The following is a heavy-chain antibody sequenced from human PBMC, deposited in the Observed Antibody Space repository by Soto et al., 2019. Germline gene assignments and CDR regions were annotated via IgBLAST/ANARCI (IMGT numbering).Heavy chain of an antibody. D-gene: IGHD5-12*01. Sequence: GASVKVSCKASGGTFSSYAISWVRQAPGQGLEWMGGIIPIFGTANYAQKFQGRVTITADESTSTAYMELSSLRSEDTAVYYCARDRGEYGGYEKDDYYYYYGMDVGGQGTTVTVS. J-gene: IGHJ6*02. V-gene: IGHV1-69*13. CDR3: ARDRGEYGGYEKDDYYYYYGMDV. CDR1: GGTFSSYA. CDR2: IIPIFGTA.